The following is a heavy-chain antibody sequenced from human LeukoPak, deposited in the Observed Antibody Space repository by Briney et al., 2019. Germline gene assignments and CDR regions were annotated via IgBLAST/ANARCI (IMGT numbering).Heavy chain of an antibody. CDR1: GFTFSSYW. V-gene: IGHV3-74*01. D-gene: IGHD6-19*01. CDR3: ARVPSTQWLVYYFDY. J-gene: IGHJ4*02. Sequence: GGSLRFSCAASGFTFSSYWMHWVRQAPGKGLVWVSRINSDGSSTTYADSVKGRFTISRDNAKNTLYLQMNSLRAEDTAVYYCARVPSTQWLVYYFDYWGQGTLVTVSS. CDR2: INSDGSST.